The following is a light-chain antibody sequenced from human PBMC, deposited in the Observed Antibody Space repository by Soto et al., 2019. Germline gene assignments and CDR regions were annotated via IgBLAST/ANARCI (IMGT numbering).Light chain of an antibody. CDR3: QQRSNWPRT. J-gene: IGKJ2*01. CDR1: QSVSTY. V-gene: IGKV3-11*01. Sequence: EIVLTQSPATLSLSPGERATLSCRASQSVSTYLAWYQQKPGQAPRLLIYDASNRATGTPARFSGSGSGTDFTLTISSLESEDFAVYYCQQRSNWPRTFGQGTKLEIK. CDR2: DAS.